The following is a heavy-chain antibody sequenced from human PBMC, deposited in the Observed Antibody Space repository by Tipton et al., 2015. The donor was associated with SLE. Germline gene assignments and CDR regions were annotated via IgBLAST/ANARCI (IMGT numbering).Heavy chain of an antibody. CDR1: YY. Sequence: YYWGWIRQAPGKGLEWVSYISSSGSTIYYADSVKGRFTISRDNAKNSLYLQIDSLRGEDTAMYYCARDGYYGWGGLDYWGQGTPVTVSS. V-gene: IGHV3-11*04. CDR3: ARDGYYGWGGLDY. CDR2: ISSSGSTI. D-gene: IGHD3-10*01. J-gene: IGHJ4*02.